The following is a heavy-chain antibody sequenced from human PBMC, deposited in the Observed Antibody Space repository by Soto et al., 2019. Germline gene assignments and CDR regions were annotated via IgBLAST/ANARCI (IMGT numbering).Heavy chain of an antibody. CDR1: GFTLRDYT. CDR3: AKYFRASGWYSLDV. D-gene: IGHD6-19*01. V-gene: IGHV3-43*01. J-gene: IGHJ6*02. Sequence: GGSRRLSCAPSGFTLRDYTIHWVRQAPGRGLEWVSLINWDGGSISHADSVRGRFTISRDNSKNSLYLQMNSLRTEDTALYYCAKYFRASGWYSLDVWGQGTTVTVS. CDR2: INWDGGSI.